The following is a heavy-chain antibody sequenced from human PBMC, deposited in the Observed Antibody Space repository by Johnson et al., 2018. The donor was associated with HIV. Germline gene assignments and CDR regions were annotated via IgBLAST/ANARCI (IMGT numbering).Heavy chain of an antibody. Sequence: VESGGGLVQPGRSLRLSCAASGFPFDDYAMHWVRQAPGKGLEWVSGISWNSGSIGYADSVKGRFTISRDNAKNSLYLQMNSLRAEDTAVYYCAKVLGDYDSSGYLNDGFDIWGQGTMVTVSS. CDR2: ISWNSGSI. D-gene: IGHD3-22*01. CDR1: GFPFDDYA. V-gene: IGHV3-9*01. CDR3: AKVLGDYDSSGYLNDGFDI. J-gene: IGHJ3*02.